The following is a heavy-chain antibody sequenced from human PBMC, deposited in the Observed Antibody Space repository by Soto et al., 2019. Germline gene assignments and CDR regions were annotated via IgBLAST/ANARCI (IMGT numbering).Heavy chain of an antibody. V-gene: IGHV4-59*01. CDR1: GASITSSH. Sequence: TSETLSLTCTVSGASITSSHLTWIRQSPGKGLEWIGYIYYSGTTNYNPSLKSRVTISVDTTKNQFSLKLNSVTAADTAMYYCARVISGSYKQIDYWGQGTLVTVSS. J-gene: IGHJ4*02. CDR2: IYYSGTT. D-gene: IGHD1-26*01. CDR3: ARVISGSYKQIDY.